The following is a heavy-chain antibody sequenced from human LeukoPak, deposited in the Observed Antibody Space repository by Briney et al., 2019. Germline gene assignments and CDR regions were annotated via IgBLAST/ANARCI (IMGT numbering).Heavy chain of an antibody. CDR3: ADFGDYGDY. CDR1: GGSFSGYY. V-gene: IGHV4-34*01. J-gene: IGHJ4*02. CDR2: INRSGST. D-gene: IGHD4-17*01. Sequence: SGTLTLTCAVYGGSFSGYYWSWIRQPPGKGLEWIGEINRSGSTNYNPSLKSRVTISVDTSKNQFSLTLSSVTAADTAVYYCADFGDYGDYWGQGTLVTVSS.